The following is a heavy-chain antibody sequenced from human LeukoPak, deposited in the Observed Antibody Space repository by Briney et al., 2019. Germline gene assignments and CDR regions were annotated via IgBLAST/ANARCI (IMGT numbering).Heavy chain of an antibody. V-gene: IGHV1-2*02. Sequence: ASVKVSCKASGYTFTDYYMHWVRHAPGQGLEWMGWINPNSGDTNYAQQFQGRVTMTRDTSISTAYMELSRLTSDDTAVYYCARVGGSYKPDFDYWGQGTLVTVSS. CDR2: INPNSGDT. J-gene: IGHJ4*02. CDR3: ARVGGSYKPDFDY. D-gene: IGHD1-26*01. CDR1: GYTFTDYY.